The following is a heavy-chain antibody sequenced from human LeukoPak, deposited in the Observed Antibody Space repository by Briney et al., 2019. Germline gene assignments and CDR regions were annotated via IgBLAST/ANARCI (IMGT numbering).Heavy chain of an antibody. CDR2: INTNTGNP. Sequence: ASVKVSCKASGYTFTNYAMNWVRQAPGQGLEWMGWINTNTGNPTYAQGFTGRFVFSLDTSVGMAYLQISSRKAEDTAVYYCARDPNHYYDSSGYYGDYWGQGTLVTVSS. V-gene: IGHV7-4-1*04. J-gene: IGHJ4*02. CDR1: GYTFTNYA. CDR3: ARDPNHYYDSSGYYGDY. D-gene: IGHD3-22*01.